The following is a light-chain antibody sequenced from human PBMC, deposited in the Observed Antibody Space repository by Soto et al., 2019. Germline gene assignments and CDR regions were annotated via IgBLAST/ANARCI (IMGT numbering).Light chain of an antibody. Sequence: EIVLAQSPATLSLSPWERSTLXLKTSQSVSNNLAWYQQKPGQAPRLLIYGASTRATGIPARFSGSGSGTEFTLTISSLQSEDFAVYYCQQFNNWPPWTFGQGTRWIS. V-gene: IGKV3-15*01. CDR2: GAS. CDR3: QQFNNWPPWT. CDR1: QSVSNN. J-gene: IGKJ1*01.